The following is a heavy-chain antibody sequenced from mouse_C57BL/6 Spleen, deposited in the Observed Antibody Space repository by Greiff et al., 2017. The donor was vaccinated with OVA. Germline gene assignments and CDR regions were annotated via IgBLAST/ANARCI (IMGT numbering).Heavy chain of an antibody. J-gene: IGHJ3*01. V-gene: IGHV1-55*01. CDR2: IYPGSGST. D-gene: IGHD1-1*01. CDR3: ARHGSSSSWFAY. Sequence: VQLQQPGAELVKPGASVKMSCKASGYTFTSYWITWVKQRPGQGLEWIGDIYPGSGSTNYNEKFKSKATLTVDTSSSTAYMQLSSLTSEDSAVYYCARHGSSSSWFAYWGQGTLGTVSA. CDR1: GYTFTSYW.